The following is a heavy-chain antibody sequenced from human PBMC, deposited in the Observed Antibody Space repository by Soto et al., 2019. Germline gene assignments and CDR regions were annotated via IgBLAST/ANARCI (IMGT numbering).Heavy chain of an antibody. J-gene: IGHJ6*02. CDR3: ASQHIADATVGRDYYGMDV. D-gene: IGHD6-13*01. V-gene: IGHV1-18*01. Sequence: QVQLVQSGAEVKKPGASVKVSCKASGYTFNSFGISWVRQAPGQGLEWMGWISAYNGNTNYAQKFQGRVTMTTDTSTSTAYMELRSLTSDDTAVYYCASQHIADATVGRDYYGMDVWGQGTTVTVSS. CDR2: ISAYNGNT. CDR1: GYTFNSFG.